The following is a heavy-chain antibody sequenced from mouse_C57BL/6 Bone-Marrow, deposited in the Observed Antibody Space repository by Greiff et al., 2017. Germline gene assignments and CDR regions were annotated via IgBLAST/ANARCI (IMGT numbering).Heavy chain of an antibody. D-gene: IGHD1-1*01. CDR2: IYPGSGNT. Sequence: QVQLKESGPELVKPGASVKISCKASGYSFTSYYIHWVKQRPGQGLEWIGWIYPGSGNTKYNEKFKGKATLTADTSSSTAYMQLSSLTSEDSAVYYCASPPITTVVGYAMDYWGQGTSVTVSS. CDR3: ASPPITTVVGYAMDY. J-gene: IGHJ4*01. V-gene: IGHV1-66*01. CDR1: GYSFTSYY.